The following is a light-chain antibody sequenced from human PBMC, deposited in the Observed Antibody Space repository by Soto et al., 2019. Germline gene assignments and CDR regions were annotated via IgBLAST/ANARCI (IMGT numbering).Light chain of an antibody. J-gene: IGKJ1*01. CDR1: QSFSSN. CDR2: GAS. V-gene: IGKV3-15*01. Sequence: EIVMTQSPATLSVSPGERVTLSCRASQSFSSNLAWYQQKPGQAPRLLIYGASTRVTDIPARFSGSGSGTESTLTISSLLSEDFAVYYCQQYNNWPLTFGQGTKVDIK. CDR3: QQYNNWPLT.